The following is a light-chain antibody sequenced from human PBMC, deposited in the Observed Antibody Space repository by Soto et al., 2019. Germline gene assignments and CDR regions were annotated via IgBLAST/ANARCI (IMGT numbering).Light chain of an antibody. CDR1: SSNIGSNY. CDR2: RNY. J-gene: IGLJ3*02. V-gene: IGLV1-47*01. CDR3: SEWHASLSGWV. Sequence: QSVLTQPPSASGTPGQRVTISCSGSSSNIGSNYVYWYQQLPGTAPKLLIYRNYHRPSGVPDRFSGSKSDTSASLAISGLRSEDEADYYCSEWHASLSGWVFGGGTKVTVL.